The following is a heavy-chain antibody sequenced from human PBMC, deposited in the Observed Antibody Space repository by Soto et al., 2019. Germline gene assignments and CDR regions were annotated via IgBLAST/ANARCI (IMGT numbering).Heavy chain of an antibody. CDR1: GYGFSIYG. CDR2: INTYNGNT. Sequence: ASVNVSCKAAGYGFSIYGIAWGRQAPGQGLEWMGWINTYNGNTNYAQNLQGRVTLTTDTSTSTAYMELTSLRSNDTAIYYCAMVDVYVTPSPQDVWGQGTTVTVSS. J-gene: IGHJ6*02. D-gene: IGHD3-16*01. V-gene: IGHV1-18*01. CDR3: AMVDVYVTPSPQDV.